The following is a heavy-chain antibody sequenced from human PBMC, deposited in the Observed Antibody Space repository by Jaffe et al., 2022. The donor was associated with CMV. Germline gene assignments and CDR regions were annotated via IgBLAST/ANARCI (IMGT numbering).Heavy chain of an antibody. CDR1: GFTFSSYS. CDR3: ARAGSSSPLVFDY. J-gene: IGHJ4*02. CDR2: ISSSSSYI. Sequence: EVQLVESGGGLVKPGGSLRLSCAASGFTFSSYSMNWVRQAPGKGLEWVSSISSSSSYIYYADSVKGRFTISRDNAKNSLYLQMNSLRAEDTAVYYCARAGSSSPLVFDYWGQGTLVTVSS. V-gene: IGHV3-21*01. D-gene: IGHD6-6*01.